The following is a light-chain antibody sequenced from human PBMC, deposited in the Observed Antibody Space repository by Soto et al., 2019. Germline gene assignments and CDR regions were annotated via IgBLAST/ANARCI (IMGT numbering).Light chain of an antibody. CDR3: SSYTSSGTLYV. V-gene: IGLV2-14*01. CDR1: SSDVGGYNY. J-gene: IGLJ1*01. Sequence: QSVLTQPASGSGSPGQSITISCTGTSSDVGGYNYVSWYQQHPGKAPKLMIYEVSNRPSGVSNRFAGSKSGNTASLTISGLQAEDEADYYCSSYTSSGTLYVFGTGTKVTVL. CDR2: EVS.